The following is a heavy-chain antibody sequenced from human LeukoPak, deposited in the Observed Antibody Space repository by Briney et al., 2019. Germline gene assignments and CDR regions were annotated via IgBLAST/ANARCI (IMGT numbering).Heavy chain of an antibody. CDR2: IYYSGST. J-gene: IGHJ4*02. Sequence: PSETLSLTCTVSGGSISSYHWSWIRQPPGKGLEWIGYIYYSGSTNYNPSLKSRVTISVDTSKNQFSLKLNSVTAADTAVYYCARGGWELFDYWGQGTLVTVSS. CDR1: GGSISSYH. D-gene: IGHD1-7*01. CDR3: ARGGWELFDY. V-gene: IGHV4-59*01.